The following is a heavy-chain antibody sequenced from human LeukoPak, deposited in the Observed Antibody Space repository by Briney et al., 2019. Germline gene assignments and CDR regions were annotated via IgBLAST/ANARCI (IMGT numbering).Heavy chain of an antibody. J-gene: IGHJ4*02. CDR1: GFTVSSNY. D-gene: IGHD3-22*01. CDR2: IYSGDST. CDR3: AKDFRSGHYDY. Sequence: GGSLRLSCAASGFTVSSNYMSWVRQAPGKGLEWVSLIYSGDSTYYADSVKGRFTISRDNSKNTLYLQMNSLRAEDTAVYYCAKDFRSGHYDYWGQGTLVTVSS. V-gene: IGHV3-66*01.